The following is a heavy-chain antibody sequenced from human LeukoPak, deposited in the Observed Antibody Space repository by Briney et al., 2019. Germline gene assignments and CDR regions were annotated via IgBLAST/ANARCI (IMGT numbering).Heavy chain of an antibody. CDR2: IKKDGSEK. V-gene: IGHV3-7*01. J-gene: IGHJ4*02. CDR3: ARDLYRIVVVPHYFDY. Sequence: GGSLRLSCAASGFTFSSYWMSWVRQAPGKGLEWVANIKKDGSEKYYVDSVKGRFTISRDTAKNSLYLQMNSLRAEDTAVYYCARDLYRIVVVPHYFDYWGQGTLVTVSS. D-gene: IGHD3-22*01. CDR1: GFTFSSYW.